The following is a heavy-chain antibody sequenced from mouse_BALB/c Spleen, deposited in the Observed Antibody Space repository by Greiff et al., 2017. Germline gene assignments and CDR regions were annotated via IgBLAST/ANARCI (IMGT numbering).Heavy chain of an antibody. Sequence: QVQLQQSGPELVKPGASVKISCKASGYAFSSSWMNWVKQRPGQGLEWIGRIYPGDGDTNYNGKFKGKATLTADKSSSTAYMQLSSLTSVDSAVYFCANSRFAYWGQGTLVTVSA. CDR1: GYAFSSSW. CDR2: IYPGDGDT. J-gene: IGHJ3*01. V-gene: IGHV1-82*01. CDR3: ANSRFAY.